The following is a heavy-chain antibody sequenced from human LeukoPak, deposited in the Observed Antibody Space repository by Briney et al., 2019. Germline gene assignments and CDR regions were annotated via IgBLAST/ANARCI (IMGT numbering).Heavy chain of an antibody. CDR3: ARGRYYYGSGSSFDY. J-gene: IGHJ4*02. D-gene: IGHD3-10*01. Sequence: PSETLSLTCAVSGGSISSSNWWSWVRQPPGKGLEWIGEIYHSGSTNYNPSLKSRVTISVDKSKNQFSLKLSSVTAADTAVYYCARGRYYYGSGSSFDYWGQGTLVTVSS. CDR2: IYHSGST. CDR1: GGSISSSNW. V-gene: IGHV4-4*02.